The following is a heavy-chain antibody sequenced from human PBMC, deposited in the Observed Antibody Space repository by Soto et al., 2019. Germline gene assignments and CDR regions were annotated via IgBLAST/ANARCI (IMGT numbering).Heavy chain of an antibody. CDR2: TYSGGTT. CDR1: GFTVSSVH. J-gene: IGHJ5*02. CDR3: ARDGGYCSGGSCYSGVPWFDP. D-gene: IGHD2-15*01. Sequence: DVQLVESGGGLVQPGGSLRLSCAASGFTVSSVHLVWVRQAPGKGLEWVSVTYSGGTTYYADSVKGRFTTSRDNSKNTLYLQMTSLGADDTAVYYCARDGGYCSGGSCYSGVPWFDPWGQGTLVTVSS. V-gene: IGHV3-66*01.